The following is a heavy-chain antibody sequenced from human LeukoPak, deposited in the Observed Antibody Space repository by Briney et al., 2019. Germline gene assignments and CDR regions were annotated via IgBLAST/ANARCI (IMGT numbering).Heavy chain of an antibody. CDR3: ARVLLGFGELTHHYYYGMDV. V-gene: IGHV3-30*03. Sequence: GGSLRLSCAASGFTFSSYWMHWVRQAPGKGLEWVAVISYDGSNKYYADSVKGRFTISRDNSKNTLYLQMNSLRAEDTAVYYCARVLLGFGELTHHYYYGMDVWGQGTTVTVSS. J-gene: IGHJ6*02. CDR2: ISYDGSNK. D-gene: IGHD3-10*01. CDR1: GFTFSSYW.